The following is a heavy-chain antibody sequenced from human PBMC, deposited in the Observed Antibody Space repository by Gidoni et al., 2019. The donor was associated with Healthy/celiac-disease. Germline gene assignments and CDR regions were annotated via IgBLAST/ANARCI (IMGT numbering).Heavy chain of an antibody. V-gene: IGHV1-69*04. CDR3: ARELYPYSFLTWFDP. CDR1: GGTFSSYA. D-gene: IGHD1-26*01. CDR2: IIPILGIA. Sequence: QVQLVQSGAEVKKPGSSVKVSCTASGGTFSSYAISWVRQAPGQGLEWMGRIIPILGIANYAQKFQGRVTITADKSTSTAYMELSSLRSEDTAVYYCARELYPYSFLTWFDPWGQGTLVTVSS. J-gene: IGHJ5*02.